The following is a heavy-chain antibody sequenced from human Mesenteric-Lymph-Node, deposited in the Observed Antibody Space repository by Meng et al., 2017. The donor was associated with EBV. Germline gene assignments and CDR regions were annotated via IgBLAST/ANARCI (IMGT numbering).Heavy chain of an antibody. J-gene: IGHJ4*02. CDR2: ISGSGDRT. V-gene: IGHV3-23*04. CDR3: AKNREGPILIVLVVHIDY. Sequence: VQLVESGGGLVKLGGSLRRSCAASGFIFSDYYMSWIRQSPGKGLEWVSSISGSGDRTYYADSVQGRFTISRDNSKNTLYLQMNSPRDEDTAIYYCAKNREGPILIVLVVHIDYWGQGSRVTVSS. D-gene: IGHD3-22*01. CDR1: GFIFSDYY.